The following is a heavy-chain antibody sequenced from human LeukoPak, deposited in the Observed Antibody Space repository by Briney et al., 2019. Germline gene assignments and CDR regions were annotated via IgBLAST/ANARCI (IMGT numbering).Heavy chain of an antibody. CDR1: GFTFSNYW. Sequence: GGSLRLSCEASGFTFSNYWIHWVRQAPGKGLEWVSSISSSSSYIYYADSVKGRFTISRDNAKNSLYLQMNSLRAEDTAVYYCARLSTRHAFDIWGQGTMVTVSS. D-gene: IGHD2-15*01. J-gene: IGHJ3*02. V-gene: IGHV3-21*01. CDR3: ARLSTRHAFDI. CDR2: ISSSSSYI.